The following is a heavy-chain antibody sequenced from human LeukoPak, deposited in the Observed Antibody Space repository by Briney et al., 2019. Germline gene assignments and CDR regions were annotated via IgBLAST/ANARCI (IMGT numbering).Heavy chain of an antibody. CDR2: INHSGST. D-gene: IGHD5-18*01. CDR1: GGSFSDYY. V-gene: IGHV4-34*01. J-gene: IGHJ4*02. Sequence: SETLSLTCAVYGGSFSDYYWSWIRQPPGKGLEWIGEINHSGSTNYNPSLKSRVTISVDTSKNQFSLKLSSVTAADTAVYYCARGHRGYSYGLSDWGQGTLVTVSS. CDR3: ARGHRGYSYGLSD.